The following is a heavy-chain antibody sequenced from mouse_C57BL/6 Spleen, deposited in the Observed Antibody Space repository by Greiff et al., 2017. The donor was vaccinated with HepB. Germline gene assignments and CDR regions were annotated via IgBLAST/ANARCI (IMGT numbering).Heavy chain of an antibody. CDR2: ISSGGDYI. CDR3: TRDLWITTVVATRFAY. V-gene: IGHV5-9-1*02. J-gene: IGHJ3*01. D-gene: IGHD1-1*01. CDR1: GFTFSSYA. Sequence: EVKVVESGEGLVKPGGSLKLSCAASGFTFSSYAMSWVRQTPEKRLEWVAYISSGGDYIYYADTVKGRFTISRDNARNTLYLQMSSLKSEDTAMYYCTRDLWITTVVATRFAYWGQGTLVTVSA.